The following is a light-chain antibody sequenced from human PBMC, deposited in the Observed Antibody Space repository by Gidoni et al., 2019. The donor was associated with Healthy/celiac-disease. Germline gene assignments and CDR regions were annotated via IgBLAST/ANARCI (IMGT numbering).Light chain of an antibody. J-gene: IGKJ1*01. CDR2: DAS. V-gene: IGKV3-11*01. CDR3: QQCSNWPP. CDR1: QSVSNY. Sequence: EIGLTQSPATLSLSPGERATLSCRASQSVSNYLACYQQKPGQAPRLLIYDASNRATVIPARFGGSGSGTDFILSISSLAPEDFAFYYCQQCSNWPPFGQGTKVVIK.